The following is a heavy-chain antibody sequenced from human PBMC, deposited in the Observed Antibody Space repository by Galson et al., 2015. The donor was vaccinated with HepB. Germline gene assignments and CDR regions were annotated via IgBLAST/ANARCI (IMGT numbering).Heavy chain of an antibody. CDR3: ARGGGYCSGGSCYTYYYYYYMDV. CDR2: INPNSGGT. D-gene: IGHD2-15*01. CDR1: GYTFTGYY. V-gene: IGHV1-2*02. J-gene: IGHJ6*03. Sequence: SVKVSCKASGYTFTGYYMHWVRQAPGQGLEWMGWINPNSGGTNYAQKFQGRVTMTRDTSISTAYMELSRLRSDDTAVYYCARGGGYCSGGSCYTYYYYYYMDVWGKGTTVTVSS.